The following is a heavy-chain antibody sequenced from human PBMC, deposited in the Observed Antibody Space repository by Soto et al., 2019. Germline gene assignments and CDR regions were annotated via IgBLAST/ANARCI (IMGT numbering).Heavy chain of an antibody. CDR1: GASISGFY. V-gene: IGHV4-4*07. J-gene: IGHJ4*02. D-gene: IGHD5-12*01. CDR2: IYATGTT. CDR3: ARSYDGNSKGIDY. Sequence: PSETLSLTCTVSGASISGFYWSWIRKSAGKGLEWIGRIYATGTTDYNPSLKSRVMMSVDTSKKQLSLNLSSVTAADTAVYPCARSYDGNSKGIDYWGQGTLVTVSS.